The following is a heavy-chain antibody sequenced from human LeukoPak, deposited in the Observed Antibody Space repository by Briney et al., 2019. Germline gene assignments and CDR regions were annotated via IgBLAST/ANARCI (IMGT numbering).Heavy chain of an antibody. J-gene: IGHJ6*02. CDR1: GFTFSSYG. CDR2: ISYDGSNK. D-gene: IGHD1-1*01. Sequence: GRSLRLSCAASGFTFSSYGMHWVRQAPSKGLEWVAVISYDGSNKYYADSVKGRFTISRDNSKNTLYLQMNSLRAEDTAVYYCAKMSTTGTRPYYYYYYGMDVWGQGTTVTVSS. V-gene: IGHV3-30*18. CDR3: AKMSTTGTRPYYYYYYGMDV.